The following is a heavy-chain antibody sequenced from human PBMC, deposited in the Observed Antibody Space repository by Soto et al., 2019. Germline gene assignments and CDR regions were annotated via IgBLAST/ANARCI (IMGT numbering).Heavy chain of an antibody. J-gene: IGHJ6*02. CDR1: GGSFSSNNFY. CDR3: VKDPRPPRNYFYGMAV. V-gene: IGHV4-31*03. CDR2: IYHTGTT. Sequence: PSETLCLTCTVSGGSFSSNNFYWSWIRQFPGKGLEWIGYIYHTGTTYYSPSFESRVTISLDTSNNQFSLRLASVTAADTATYYLVKDPRPPRNYFYGMAVWGQGITVTVSS.